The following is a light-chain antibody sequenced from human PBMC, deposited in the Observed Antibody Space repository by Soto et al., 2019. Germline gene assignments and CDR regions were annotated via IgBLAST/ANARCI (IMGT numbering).Light chain of an antibody. V-gene: IGKV3-11*01. CDR2: DAS. CDR3: QQRSFWPIT. Sequence: EIVWTQSPVTLSLSPGERATLSCRASQTISTNLAWYQQKPGQAPRLLIYDASYRATGFPARFSGSGSGTDFALTITSVEPDDVAIYYCQQRSFWPITFGQGTRLEIK. CDR1: QTISTN. J-gene: IGKJ5*01.